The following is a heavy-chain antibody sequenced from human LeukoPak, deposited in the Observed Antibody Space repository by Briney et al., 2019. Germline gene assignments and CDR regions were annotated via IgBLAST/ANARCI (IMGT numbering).Heavy chain of an antibody. CDR1: GFTFSSYA. J-gene: IGHJ4*02. CDR3: ANRGFSGWYSFDY. D-gene: IGHD6-19*01. CDR2: ISGSGGST. Sequence: GGSLRLSCAASGFTFSSYAMSWVRQAPGKGLEWVSAISGSGGSTYYADSVKGRFTISRDNSKNTLYLQMNSLRAEDTAVYYCANRGFSGWYSFDYWGQGTLVTVSS. V-gene: IGHV3-23*01.